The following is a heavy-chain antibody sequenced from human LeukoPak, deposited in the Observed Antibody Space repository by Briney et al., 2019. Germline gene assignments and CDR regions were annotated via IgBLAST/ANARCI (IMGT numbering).Heavy chain of an antibody. D-gene: IGHD3-10*01. CDR3: ARDPGYYGSGTRGAFDY. CDR1: GGSMSSYY. CDR2: LYTSGST. Sequence: SETLSLTCTVSGGSMSSYYWSWIRQPAGKGLEWIGRLYTSGSTNYNPSLKSRVTMSVDTSKNHFSLKLSSVTAADTAVYYCARDPGYYGSGTRGAFDYWGQGTLVTVSS. J-gene: IGHJ4*02. V-gene: IGHV4-4*07.